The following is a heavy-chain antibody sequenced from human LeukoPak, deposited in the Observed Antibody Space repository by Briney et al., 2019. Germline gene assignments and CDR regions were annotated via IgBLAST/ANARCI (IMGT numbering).Heavy chain of an antibody. CDR2: ISAYNGNT. D-gene: IGHD3/OR15-3a*01. CDR3: AREGLVTSSPLYNWFDP. J-gene: IGHJ5*02. Sequence: GASVKVSCKASGYTFTSYGISWVRQAPGQGLEWMGWISAYNGNTNYAQKLPGRVTMTTDTSTSTAYMELRSLRSDDTAVYYCAREGLVTSSPLYNWFDPWGQGTLVTVSS. V-gene: IGHV1-18*01. CDR1: GYTFTSYG.